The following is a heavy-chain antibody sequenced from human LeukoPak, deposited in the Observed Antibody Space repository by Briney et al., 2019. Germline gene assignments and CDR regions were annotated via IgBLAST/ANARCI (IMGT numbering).Heavy chain of an antibody. J-gene: IGHJ6*03. CDR3: ARDLPPNYYYYYMDV. CDR2: ISSSTSYI. V-gene: IGHV3-21*01. Sequence: PGGSLRLSCAASGFTFRTYSMNWVRQAPGKGLEWVASISSSTSYIYYADSVKGRFTISRENVRNSLYLQMNSLRAEDTAIYYCARDLPPNYYYYYMDVWGKGTTVTVSS. CDR1: GFTFRTYS.